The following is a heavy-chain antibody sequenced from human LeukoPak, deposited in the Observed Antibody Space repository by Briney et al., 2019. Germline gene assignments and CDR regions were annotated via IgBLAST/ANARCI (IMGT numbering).Heavy chain of an antibody. CDR3: ARRGDYHDTSDYYSGGWFDP. J-gene: IGHJ5*01. CDR1: GDSISSSSYF. Sequence: SETLSLTCTVSGDSISSSSYFWGWIRQPPGTGLEWIGSIFYSGITYYNPSLKSRVTISVDTSKNQFSLKLSSVTAADTAVYYCARRGDYHDTSDYYSGGWFDPWGQGTLVTVSS. V-gene: IGHV4-39*01. CDR2: IFYSGIT. D-gene: IGHD3-22*01.